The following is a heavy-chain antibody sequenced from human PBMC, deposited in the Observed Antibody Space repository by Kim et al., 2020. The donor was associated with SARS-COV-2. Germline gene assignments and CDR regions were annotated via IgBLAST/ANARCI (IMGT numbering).Heavy chain of an antibody. J-gene: IGHJ3*02. D-gene: IGHD2-15*01. CDR1: GFKFNDYS. CDR3: RRARGSATFDI. V-gene: IGHV3-74*01. Sequence: GGSLRLSCAASGFKFNDYSMHWVRQAPGKGLEWVAYITSNGFTINYADPLKDRFIVSRVNSENTLYLQMNNLRVEDTAVYFCRRARGSATFDILGQGTMVTVSS. CDR2: ITSNGFTI.